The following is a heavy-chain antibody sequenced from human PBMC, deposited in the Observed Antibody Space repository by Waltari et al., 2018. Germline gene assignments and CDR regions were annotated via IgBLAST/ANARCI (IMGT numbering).Heavy chain of an antibody. CDR1: GFTFSSYD. J-gene: IGHJ6*03. CDR3: ARGATIFGVVIPPYMDI. Sequence: EVQLVESGGGLVQPGGSLRLSCAASGFTFSSYDLHWVRQATGKGLEWVSANGTAGNTYYTGTVKGRFTISRENAKNSLYLQMNSLRAGDTAVYDSARGATIFGVVIPPYMDIWGKGTTVTVSS. V-gene: IGHV3-13*01. CDR2: NGTAGNT. D-gene: IGHD3-3*01.